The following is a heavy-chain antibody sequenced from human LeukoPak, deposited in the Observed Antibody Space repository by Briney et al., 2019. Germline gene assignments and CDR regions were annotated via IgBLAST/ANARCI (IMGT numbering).Heavy chain of an antibody. J-gene: IGHJ6*02. CDR1: GFTFSDYY. CDR2: IDKDGRST. CDR3: ATWAFYHSLDV. D-gene: IGHD1-26*01. V-gene: IGHV3-43*02. Sequence: GGSLRLSCAASGFTFSDYYMSWVRQAPGKGLEWVSLIDKDGRSTYYADSVKGRFTISRDNSKNSLYLQMNSLRTEDTALYYCATWAFYHSLDVWGQGTTVTVSS.